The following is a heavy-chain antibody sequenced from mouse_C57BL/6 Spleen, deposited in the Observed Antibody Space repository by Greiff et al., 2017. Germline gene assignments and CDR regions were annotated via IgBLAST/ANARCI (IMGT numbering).Heavy chain of an antibody. CDR1: GYSITSGYY. J-gene: IGHJ3*01. Sequence: EVQLQESGPGLVKPSQSLSLTCSVTGYSITSGYYWNWIRQFPGNKLEWMGYISYDGSNNYNPSLKNRISITRDTSKNQFFLKLNSVTTEDTATYYCARATTVVATWFAYWGQGTLVTVSA. V-gene: IGHV3-6*01. CDR3: ARATTVVATWFAY. D-gene: IGHD1-1*01. CDR2: ISYDGSN.